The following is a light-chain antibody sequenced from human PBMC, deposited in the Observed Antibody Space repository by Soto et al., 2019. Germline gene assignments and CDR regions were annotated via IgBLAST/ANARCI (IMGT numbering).Light chain of an antibody. J-gene: IGLJ2*01. CDR3: ATWDDRLSRVV. CDR2: RNN. Sequence: QSVLTQPPSASATPGQRVTISCSGSTSNIGSNYVYWYQQFPGTAPRLLLYRNNQRPSGVPDQFSGSKSGTSASLAISGLRSEYEDAYYVATWDDRLSRVVFGGGTKLTVL. CDR1: TSNIGSNY. V-gene: IGLV1-47*01.